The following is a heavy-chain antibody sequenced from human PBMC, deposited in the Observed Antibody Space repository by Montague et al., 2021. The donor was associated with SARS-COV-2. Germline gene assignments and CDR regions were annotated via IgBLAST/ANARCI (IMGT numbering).Heavy chain of an antibody. J-gene: IGHJ6*02. CDR1: GGSISNYY. CDR2: IYYSGST. CDR3: ARGGGYYNYGLDV. V-gene: IGHV4-59*01. D-gene: IGHD3-22*01. Sequence: SETLSLTCTVSGGSISNYYWSWIRQPPGRGLEWIGYIYYSGSTDYSSYLKSRVTISLDTSKNQFSLKVTPVTAADTAVYYCARGGGYYNYGLDVWGPGTTVTVSS.